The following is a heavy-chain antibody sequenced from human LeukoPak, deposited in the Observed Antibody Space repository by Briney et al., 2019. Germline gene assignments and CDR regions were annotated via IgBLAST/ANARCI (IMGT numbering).Heavy chain of an antibody. Sequence: SETLSLTCTVSGGSISSYYWRWIRLPAGKGLEWIGRIYTAGSSNYNPSLKSRVTISVDKSKNQFCLTLSPVTAADTAVYSCAREAPTSSSDSPCWYFDLWGRGTLVTVSS. J-gene: IGHJ2*01. CDR2: IYTAGSS. CDR1: GGSISSYY. V-gene: IGHV4-4*07. D-gene: IGHD6-6*01. CDR3: AREAPTSSSDSPCWYFDL.